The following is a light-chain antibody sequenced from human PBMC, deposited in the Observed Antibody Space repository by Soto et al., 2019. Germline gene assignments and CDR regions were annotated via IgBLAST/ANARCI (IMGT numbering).Light chain of an antibody. J-gene: IGKJ4*01. CDR3: QQYNVWPLT. Sequence: DIQMTQSPSSLSASVGDRVTITCRASQSISSYLNWYQQKPGKAPKLLIYAASSLQSGVPARFSGSGSGTEFTLTISSLQSEDFAVYYCQQYNVWPLTFGGGTKVEFK. CDR2: AAS. V-gene: IGKV1-39*01. CDR1: QSISSY.